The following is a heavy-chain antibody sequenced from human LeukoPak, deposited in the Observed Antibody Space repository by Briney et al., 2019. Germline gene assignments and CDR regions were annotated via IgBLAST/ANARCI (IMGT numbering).Heavy chain of an antibody. CDR2: ISSSSSYI. CDR3: ARDPPHRYFDFDTTYYFDY. V-gene: IGHV3-21*01. Sequence: PGGSLRLSCAASGFTFRSYTMNWVRQAPGKGLEWVSSISSSSSYIYYADSMKGRFTISRDNAKNSLYLQMNSLRAEDTAVYYCARDPPHRYFDFDTTYYFDYWGQGTLVTVSS. J-gene: IGHJ4*02. D-gene: IGHD3-9*01. CDR1: GFTFRSYT.